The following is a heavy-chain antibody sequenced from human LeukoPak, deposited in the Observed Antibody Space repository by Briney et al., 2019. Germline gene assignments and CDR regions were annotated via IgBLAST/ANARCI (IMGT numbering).Heavy chain of an antibody. J-gene: IGHJ4*02. CDR2: ISYDGSNK. Sequence: PGRSLRLSCAASGFTFSSYGMHWVRQAPGKGLEWVAVISYDGSNKYYADSVKGRFTISRDNSKNTLYLQMNSLRAEDTAVYYCAKDRGSGWYFFDYWGQGTLVTVSS. CDR1: GFTFSSYG. V-gene: IGHV3-30*18. CDR3: AKDRGSGWYFFDY. D-gene: IGHD6-19*01.